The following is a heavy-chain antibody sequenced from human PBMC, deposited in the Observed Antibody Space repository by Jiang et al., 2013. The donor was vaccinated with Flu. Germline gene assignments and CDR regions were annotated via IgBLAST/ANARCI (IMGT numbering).Heavy chain of an antibody. Sequence: WVSLISWDGGSTYYADSVKGRFTISRDNSKNSLYLQMNSLRTEDTALYYCAKDSGYSYGWSDYWGQGTLVTVSS. J-gene: IGHJ4*02. D-gene: IGHD5-18*01. V-gene: IGHV3-43*01. CDR3: AKDSGYSYGWSDY. CDR2: ISWDGGST.